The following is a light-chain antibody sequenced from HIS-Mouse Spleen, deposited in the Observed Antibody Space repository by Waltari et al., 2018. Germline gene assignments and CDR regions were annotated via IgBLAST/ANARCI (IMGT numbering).Light chain of an antibody. CDR2: AAS. V-gene: IGKV1-9*01. CDR1: QGISSY. J-gene: IGKJ1*01. CDR3: QQLNSYPPT. Sequence: DIQLTQSPSFRSASVGDRVIITCRASQGISSYLAWYQQKPGKAPKLLIYAASTLQSGVPSRFCGSGSGTEFTLTISSLQPEDFATYYCQQLNSYPPTFGQGTKVEIK.